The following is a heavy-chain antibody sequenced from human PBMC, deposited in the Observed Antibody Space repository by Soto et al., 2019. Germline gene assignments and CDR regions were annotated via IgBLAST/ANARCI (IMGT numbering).Heavy chain of an antibody. V-gene: IGHV4-39*01. Sequence: QLQLQESGPGLVKPSETLSLTCTVSGGSISSSSYYWGWIRQPPGKGLEWIGSIYYSGSTYYNPFLKGRVTISVDTSKNQFSLKLSSVTAADTAVYYCARHKARWLQFWGQGTLVTVSS. D-gene: IGHD5-12*01. CDR1: GGSISSSSYY. CDR3: ARHKARWLQF. CDR2: IYYSGST. J-gene: IGHJ4*02.